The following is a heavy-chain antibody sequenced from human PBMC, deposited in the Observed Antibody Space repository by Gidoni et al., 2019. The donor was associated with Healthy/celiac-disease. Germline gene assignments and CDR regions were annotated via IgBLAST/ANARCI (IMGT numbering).Heavy chain of an antibody. CDR3: ARWSSGSVDY. V-gene: IGHV4-39*01. CDR2: IYYSGST. Sequence: QLQQQESGPGLVKPSETLSPTCTVSSRSISSSSYYWGWIRQPPGKGLEWIGSIYYSGSTYYNPSLKSRVTISVDTSKNQFSLKLSSVTAADTAVYYCARWSSGSVDYWGQGTLVTVSS. J-gene: IGHJ4*02. D-gene: IGHD6-19*01. CDR1: SRSISSSSYY.